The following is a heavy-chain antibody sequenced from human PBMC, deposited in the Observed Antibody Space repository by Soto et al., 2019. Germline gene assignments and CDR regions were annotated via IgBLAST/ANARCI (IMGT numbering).Heavy chain of an antibody. Sequence: ASVKVSCKAVGYTFIGQYMYWVRQAPGQGLESMGWMDPNSGYTNYAQKFQGRVTLTRDTSISTAYMELSGLRSDDTAVYYCARPLFGRGNWFDPWGQGTLVTVSS. J-gene: IGHJ5*02. CDR1: GYTFIGQY. CDR2: MDPNSGYT. D-gene: IGHD3-10*01. CDR3: ARPLFGRGNWFDP. V-gene: IGHV1-2*02.